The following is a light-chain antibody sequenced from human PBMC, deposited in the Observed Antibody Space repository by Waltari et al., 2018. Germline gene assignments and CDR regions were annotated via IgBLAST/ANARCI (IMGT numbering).Light chain of an antibody. Sequence: QSALTPPASVSGSPGQSTPISCTGPIRSSGGYNYVSWYQQHPGKAPNLIIYDVSNRPSGFSNCFSGPQSGTTVFPSISVLQAEDEAGCNCRAYTSTSTPVFGG. CDR2: DVS. CDR3: RAYTSTSTPV. CDR1: IRSSGGYNY. V-gene: IGLV2-14*03. J-gene: IGLJ3*02.